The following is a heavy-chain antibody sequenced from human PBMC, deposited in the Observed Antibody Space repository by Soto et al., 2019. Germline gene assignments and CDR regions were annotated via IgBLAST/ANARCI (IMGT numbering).Heavy chain of an antibody. V-gene: IGHV1-3*01. CDR2: INAGNGNT. Sequence: ASVKVSCKASGYTFTNYAMHWVRQAPGQRLEWMGWINAGNGNTKYSQKFQGRVIMTKDTSASTAYMELSSLTSEDTALYYCARGYDYVWGSYRSDAFDLWGQGTMVTVSS. D-gene: IGHD3-16*02. J-gene: IGHJ3*01. CDR1: GYTFTNYA. CDR3: ARGYDYVWGSYRSDAFDL.